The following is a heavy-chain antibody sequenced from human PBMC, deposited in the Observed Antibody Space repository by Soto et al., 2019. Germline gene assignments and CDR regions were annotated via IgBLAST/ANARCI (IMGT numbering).Heavy chain of an antibody. D-gene: IGHD2-2*01. CDR3: AKAGYCSSATCATRYYYMDV. Sequence: GGSLRLSCAASGFTFSSYAMGWVRQAPGKGLEWVSAISGSGGSTYYADSVKGRFTISRDNSKNTLYLQMNSLRAEDTAVYYCAKAGYCSSATCATRYYYMDVWGKGNTVTVSS. CDR1: GFTFSSYA. V-gene: IGHV3-23*01. CDR2: ISGSGGST. J-gene: IGHJ6*03.